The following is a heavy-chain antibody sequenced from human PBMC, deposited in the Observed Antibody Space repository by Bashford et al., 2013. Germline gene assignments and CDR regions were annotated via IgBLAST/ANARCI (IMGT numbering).Heavy chain of an antibody. Sequence: GGSLRLSCVLPGFTFKDYWMHWVRQAPGKGLVWVSRIISDGSYTNYADSVKGRFTISRDNAKNTLFLQMNNLRADDTAVYYCARGSSRFYYDTSAYYDTWGQGTLVTVSS. V-gene: IGHV3-74*01. D-gene: IGHD3-22*01. CDR2: IISDGSYT. CDR1: GFTFKDYW. CDR3: ARGSSRFYYDTSAYYDT. J-gene: IGHJ5*02.